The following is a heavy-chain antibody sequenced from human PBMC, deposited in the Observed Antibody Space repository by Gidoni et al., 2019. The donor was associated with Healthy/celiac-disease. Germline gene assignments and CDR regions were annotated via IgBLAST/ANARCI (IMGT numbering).Heavy chain of an antibody. D-gene: IGHD3-16*01. CDR3: AKGPHSFIGDPTYYFDY. CDR2: T. Sequence: TYYADSVKGRFTISRDNSKNTLYLQMNSLRAEDTAVYYCAKGPHSFIGDPTYYFDYWGQGTLVTVSS. J-gene: IGHJ4*02. V-gene: IGHV3-23*01.